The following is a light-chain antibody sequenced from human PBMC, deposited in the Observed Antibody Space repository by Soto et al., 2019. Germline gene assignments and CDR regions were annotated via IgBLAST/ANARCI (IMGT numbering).Light chain of an antibody. Sequence: QSALTQPASVSGSPGQSITISCTGTSSDIGGYYYVSWYQHHPGKAPKLMIYQVTNRPSGVSHRFSGSKSGNTASLTISGLQAEDEADYYCTSYSSSSTFYVFGPGTKVTVL. CDR3: TSYSSSSTFYV. V-gene: IGLV2-14*01. J-gene: IGLJ1*01. CDR2: QVT. CDR1: SSDIGGYYY.